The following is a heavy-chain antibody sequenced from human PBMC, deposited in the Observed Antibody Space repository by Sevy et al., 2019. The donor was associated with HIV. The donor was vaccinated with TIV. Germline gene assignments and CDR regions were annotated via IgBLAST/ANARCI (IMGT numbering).Heavy chain of an antibody. J-gene: IGHJ5*01. Sequence: GGSLRLSCAASGFTFSAYSMNWVRQAPGKGLEWVSYISSSSGTIYYADSVKGQFTISRDNAKSSLYLQMNGLRAEDTAVYYCARAGGDCYSKNECWFVSWGQGTLVTFSS. V-gene: IGHV3-48*01. D-gene: IGHD2-21*01. CDR2: ISSSSGTI. CDR1: GFTFSAYS. CDR3: ARAGGDCYSKNECWFVS.